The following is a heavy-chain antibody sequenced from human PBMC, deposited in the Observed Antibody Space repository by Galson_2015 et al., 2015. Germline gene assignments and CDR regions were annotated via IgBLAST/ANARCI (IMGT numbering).Heavy chain of an antibody. Sequence: PALVEPTQTLTLTCTFSGFSLSTSGMCVSWIRQPPGKALEWLALIDWDDDKYYSTSLKTRLTISKDTSKNQVVLTMTNMDPVDTATYYCARIRADTAMVTLGLWGAFDIWGQGTMVTVSS. CDR2: IDWDDDK. V-gene: IGHV2-70*01. J-gene: IGHJ3*02. D-gene: IGHD5-18*01. CDR1: GFSLSTSGMC. CDR3: ARIRADTAMVTLGLWGAFDI.